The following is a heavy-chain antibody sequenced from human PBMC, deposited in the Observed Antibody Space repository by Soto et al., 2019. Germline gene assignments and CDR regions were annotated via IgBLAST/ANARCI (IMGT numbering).Heavy chain of an antibody. Sequence: PGGSLRLSCAASGFTFSSCWMSWVRQAPGKGLEWVANIKQDGGEKYYVDSVKGRFTISRDNAKNSLYLQMNSLRAEDTAVYYCGRDLRDWDSGSYSYDYWGQGTLVTVSS. V-gene: IGHV3-7*04. CDR3: GRDLRDWDSGSYSYDY. D-gene: IGHD1-26*01. CDR1: GFTFSSCW. J-gene: IGHJ4*02. CDR2: IKQDGGEK.